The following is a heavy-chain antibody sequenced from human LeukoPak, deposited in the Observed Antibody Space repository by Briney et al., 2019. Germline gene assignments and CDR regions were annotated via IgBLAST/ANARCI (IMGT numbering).Heavy chain of an antibody. J-gene: IGHJ4*02. CDR3: AKYDRLVIRSLGY. V-gene: IGHV3-30*18. D-gene: IGHD3-9*01. CDR2: ISYDGSNK. CDR1: GFTFSSYG. Sequence: HPGGSLRLSCAASGFTFSSYGMHWVRQAPGKGLEWVAVISYDGSNKYYADSVKGRFTISRDNSKNTLYLQMNSLRAEDTAVYYCAKYDRLVIRSLGYWGQGTLVTVSS.